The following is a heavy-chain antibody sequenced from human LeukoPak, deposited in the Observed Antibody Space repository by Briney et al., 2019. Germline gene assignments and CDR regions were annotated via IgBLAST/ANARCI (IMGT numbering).Heavy chain of an antibody. CDR1: GFTFSSYE. CDR3: ARDNYDNNGYYFD. V-gene: IGHV3-48*03. CDR2: ISSSGSTI. J-gene: IGHJ4*02. Sequence: GGSLRLSCAASGFTFSSYEMNWVRQAPGKGLAGVSYISSSGSTIYYADSVKGRFTISRDNAKNSLYLQMNSLRAEDTAVYYCARDNYDNNGYYFDWGQGTLVTVSS. D-gene: IGHD3-22*01.